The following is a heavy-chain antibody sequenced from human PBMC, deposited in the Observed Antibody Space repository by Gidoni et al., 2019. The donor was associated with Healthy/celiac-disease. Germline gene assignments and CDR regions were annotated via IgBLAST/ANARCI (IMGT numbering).Heavy chain of an antibody. J-gene: IGHJ3*02. CDR1: GFTFDDYA. CDR3: AKSLAGDLGGLRAFDI. CDR2: ISWNSGSI. Sequence: EVQLVESGGGLVQPGRSLRLSCAASGFTFDDYAMHWVRQAPGKGLEWVSGISWNSGSIGYADSVKGRFTISRDNAKNSLYLQMNSLRAEDTALYYCAKSLAGDLGGLRAFDIWGQGTMVTVSS. D-gene: IGHD7-27*01. V-gene: IGHV3-9*01.